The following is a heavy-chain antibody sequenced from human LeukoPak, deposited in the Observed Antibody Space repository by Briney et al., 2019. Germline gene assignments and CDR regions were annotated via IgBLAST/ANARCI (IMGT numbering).Heavy chain of an antibody. D-gene: IGHD1-26*01. J-gene: IGHJ4*02. Sequence: ASVKVSCKASGGTFRSYAISLVRQAPGQGLEWMGRINPNSGGTNYAQKFQGRVTMTRDTSISTAYMELSRLRSDDTAVYYCAVWGAGFDYWGQGTLVTVSS. CDR2: INPNSGGT. V-gene: IGHV1-2*06. CDR1: GGTFRSYA. CDR3: AVWGAGFDY.